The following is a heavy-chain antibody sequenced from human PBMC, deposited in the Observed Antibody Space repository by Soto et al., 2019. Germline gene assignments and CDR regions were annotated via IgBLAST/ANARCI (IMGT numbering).Heavy chain of an antibody. D-gene: IGHD3-9*01. CDR3: TTDGRNYDILTGYYPYYYYYGMDV. CDR1: GFTFSNAW. V-gene: IGHV3-15*07. CDR2: IKSKTDGGTT. J-gene: IGHJ6*02. Sequence: GGSLRLSCAASGFTFSNAWMNWVRQAPGKGLEWVGRIKSKTDGGTTDYAAPVKGRFTISRDDSKNTLYLQMNSLKTEDTAVYYCTTDGRNYDILTGYYPYYYYYGMDVWGQGTTVTVSS.